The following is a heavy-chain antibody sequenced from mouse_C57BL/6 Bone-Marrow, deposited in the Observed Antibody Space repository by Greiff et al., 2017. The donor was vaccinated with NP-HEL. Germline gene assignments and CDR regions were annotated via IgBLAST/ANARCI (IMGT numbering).Heavy chain of an antibody. CDR2: IRNKANGYTP. CDR3: ARNDGYYVYFDY. V-gene: IGHV7-3*01. D-gene: IGHD2-3*01. J-gene: IGHJ2*01. Sequence: EVKLMESGGGLVQPGGSLSLSCAASGFTFTDYYMRWVRQPPGQALEWLGFIRNKANGYTPEYSASVKGRFTISRDNSQSILYLQMNALRAEDSATYYCARNDGYYVYFDYWGQGTTLTVSS. CDR1: GFTFTDYY.